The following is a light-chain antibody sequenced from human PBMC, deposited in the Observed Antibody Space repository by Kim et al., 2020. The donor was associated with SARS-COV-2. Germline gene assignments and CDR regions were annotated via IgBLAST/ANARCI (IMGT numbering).Light chain of an antibody. Sequence: DIQMTQSPSSLSASVGDRVTITCQASQDISNYLNWYQQKPGKAPKLLIYDASNLETGVPSRFTGSGSGTDFTFTISSLQPDYIATYYCQQYDDLRYTFGQGTKLEIK. J-gene: IGKJ2*01. CDR1: QDISNY. CDR3: QQYDDLRYT. CDR2: DAS. V-gene: IGKV1-33*01.